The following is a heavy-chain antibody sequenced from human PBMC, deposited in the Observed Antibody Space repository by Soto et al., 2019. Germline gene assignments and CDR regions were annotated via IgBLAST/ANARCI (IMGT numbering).Heavy chain of an antibody. CDR3: ARGSPSARPPYTIFGVGAAFDY. J-gene: IGHJ4*02. CDR1: GFTFSGYS. Sequence: EVQLVESGGGLVQWGGSLRLSCAASGFTFSGYSVNWVRQAPGKGLEWVSYISSGSKTIYYAESVKGRFAVSRDNARNSQYLQMNSLRDEDTAVYYCARGSPSARPPYTIFGVGAAFDYWGQGTLVTVSS. D-gene: IGHD3-3*01. V-gene: IGHV3-48*02. CDR2: ISSGSKTI.